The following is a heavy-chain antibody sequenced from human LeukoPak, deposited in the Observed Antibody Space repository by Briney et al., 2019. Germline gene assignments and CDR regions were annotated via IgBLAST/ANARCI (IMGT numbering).Heavy chain of an antibody. CDR3: ARQCCGIAAAGHCFDP. V-gene: IGHV5-51*01. CDR1: GYSFTSYW. D-gene: IGHD6-13*01. CDR2: IYRGDSDT. Sequence: GDSLKISCKGSGYSFTSYWIGWVRPMPGKGLEWMGIIYRGDSDTRYSPSFQGQVTISADKSISTAYLQWSSLKASDTAMYYCARQCCGIAAAGHCFDPWGQGTLVTVSS. J-gene: IGHJ5*02.